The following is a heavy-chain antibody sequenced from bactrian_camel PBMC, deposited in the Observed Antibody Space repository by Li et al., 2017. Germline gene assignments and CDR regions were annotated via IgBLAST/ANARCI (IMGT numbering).Heavy chain of an antibody. J-gene: IGHJ6*01. V-gene: IGHV3S44*01. CDR1: GYTDSGHC. CDR2: FIDDDGRT. Sequence: VQLVESGGRSVQAGRSLRLSCAASGYTDSGHCMGWFRQAPGKEREGVAFIDDDGRTTYAELVEGRFTISEVNTKTTLNLQMNSLKLEDTAMCYCAVSHYGGSWFTYGPLNLPSAFAYWDQGTQVTVS. CDR3: AVSHYGGSWFTYGPLNLPSAFAY. D-gene: IGHD6*01.